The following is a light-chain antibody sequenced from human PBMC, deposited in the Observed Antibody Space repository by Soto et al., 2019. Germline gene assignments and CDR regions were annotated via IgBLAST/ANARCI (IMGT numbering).Light chain of an antibody. Sequence: DIQMTQSPSTLSASVGDRVTITCRASQSISSWLAWYQQKPGKAPKLLIYDASSLESGVPSRFSGSGSGTEFTLTISSLQPDDFATSSCQQYNSYSRLTFGGGTKV. CDR1: QSISSW. V-gene: IGKV1-5*01. CDR2: DAS. CDR3: QQYNSYSRLT. J-gene: IGKJ4*01.